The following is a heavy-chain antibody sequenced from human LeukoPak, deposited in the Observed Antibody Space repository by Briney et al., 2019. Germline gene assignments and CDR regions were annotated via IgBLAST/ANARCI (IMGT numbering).Heavy chain of an antibody. CDR3: ARDLQGGDYDFWSGYRNYYYYYMDV. D-gene: IGHD3-3*01. CDR1: GFTFSDYY. J-gene: IGHJ6*03. Sequence: GGSLRLSCAASGFTFSDYYMSWIRQAPGKGLEQVSYISSSGSTIYYADSVKGRFTISRDNAKNSLYLQMSSLGAEDTAVYYCARDLQGGDYDFWSGYRNYYYYYMDVWGKGTTVTVSS. V-gene: IGHV3-11*01. CDR2: ISSSGSTI.